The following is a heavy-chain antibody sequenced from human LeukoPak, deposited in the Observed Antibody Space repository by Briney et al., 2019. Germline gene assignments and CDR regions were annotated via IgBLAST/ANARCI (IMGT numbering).Heavy chain of an antibody. CDR1: GGSISSYD. CDR3: ARVRIDAPMLLDY. Sequence: SETLSLTCTVSGGSISSYDWSWIRQPPGKGLEWIGYIYYSGSTNYNPSLKSRVTISVDTSKNQFSLKLSSVTAADTAVYYCARVRIDAPMLLDYWGQGTLVTVSS. CDR2: IYYSGST. V-gene: IGHV4-59*01. D-gene: IGHD2-8*01. J-gene: IGHJ4*02.